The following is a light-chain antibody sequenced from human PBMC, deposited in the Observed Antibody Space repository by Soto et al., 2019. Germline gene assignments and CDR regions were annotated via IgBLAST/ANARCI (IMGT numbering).Light chain of an antibody. J-gene: IGKJ4*01. Sequence: ENVLMQSPGTLSLSPGERATLSCRASQSVSNSYLAWYQQKPGQAPRLLIYGASYRATGIPDRFSGSGSGTDFTLTISRLEPEDSAVYYCQQYGSSPLTFGGGTKV. CDR3: QQYGSSPLT. CDR2: GAS. V-gene: IGKV3-20*01. CDR1: QSVSNSY.